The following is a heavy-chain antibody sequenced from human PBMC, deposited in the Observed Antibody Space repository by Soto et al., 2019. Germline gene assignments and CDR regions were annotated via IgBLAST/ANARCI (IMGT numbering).Heavy chain of an antibody. V-gene: IGHV3-7*01. D-gene: IGHD1-1*01. Sequence: GGSLRLSCAASGFTFSGYSMSWVRQAPGKGLEWVANIKQDGSEKYYVASVKGRFTISRDNAKNSVYLQMNSLRADDTAVYYCARQRGCDYWGQGTLVTVSS. CDR2: IKQDGSEK. CDR3: ARQRGCDY. CDR1: GFTFSGYS. J-gene: IGHJ4*02.